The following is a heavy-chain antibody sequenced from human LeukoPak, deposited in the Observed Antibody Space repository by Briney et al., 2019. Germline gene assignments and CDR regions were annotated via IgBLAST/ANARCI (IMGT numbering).Heavy chain of an antibody. CDR1: GGSISSGGYS. CDR2: IYHSGST. D-gene: IGHD4-17*01. V-gene: IGHV4-30-2*01. Sequence: SETLSLTCAVSGGSISSGGYSWSWIRQPPGKGLEWIGYIYHSGSTYYNPSLKSRVTISVDRSKNQFSLKLSSVTAADTAVYYCARKGYGDYNRNFHYWGQGTLVTVSS. CDR3: ARKGYGDYNRNFHY. J-gene: IGHJ4*02.